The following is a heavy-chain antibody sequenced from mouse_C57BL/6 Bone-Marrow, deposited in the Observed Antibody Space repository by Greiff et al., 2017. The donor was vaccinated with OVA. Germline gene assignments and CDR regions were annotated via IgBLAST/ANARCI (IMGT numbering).Heavy chain of an antibody. CDR3: ARSLYYYGSSFDY. D-gene: IGHD1-1*01. CDR2: IDPANGNT. V-gene: IGHV14-3*01. CDR1: GFNIKNTY. J-gene: IGHJ2*01. Sequence: VHVKQSVAELVRPGASVKLSCTASGFNIKNTYMHWVKQRPEQGLEWIGRIDPANGNTKYAPKFQGKATITADTSSNTAYLQLSSLTSEDTAIYYCARSLYYYGSSFDYWGQGTTLTVSS.